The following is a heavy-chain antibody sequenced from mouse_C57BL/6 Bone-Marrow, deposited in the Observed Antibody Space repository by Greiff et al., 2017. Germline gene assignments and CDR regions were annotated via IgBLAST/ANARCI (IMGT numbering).Heavy chain of an antibody. CDR3: ARKKVTVDY. Sequence: QVQLQQSGAELVRPGTSVKVSCKASGYAFTNYLIEWVKQRPGQGLEWIGVINPGSGGTNYNEKFKGKATLTADKSSSTAYMQLSSLTSEDSAVYFCARKKVTVDYWGQGTTLTVSS. J-gene: IGHJ2*01. CDR1: GYAFTNYL. D-gene: IGHD2-2*01. V-gene: IGHV1-54*01. CDR2: INPGSGGT.